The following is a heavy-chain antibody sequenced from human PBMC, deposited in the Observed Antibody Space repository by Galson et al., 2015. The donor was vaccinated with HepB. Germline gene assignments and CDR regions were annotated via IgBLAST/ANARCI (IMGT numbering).Heavy chain of an antibody. V-gene: IGHV3-7*01. CDR2: IKQDGSEK. J-gene: IGHJ4*02. Sequence: SLRLSCAASGFTFTNFWMSWVRQAPGKGLEWVANIKQDGSEKNYVDSVKGRFTNSRDNAKSFLYLQMNSLRAEDTAVYYCAIELTVTTDYWGQGTLVTVSS. D-gene: IGHD4-17*01. CDR3: AIELTVTTDY. CDR1: GFTFTNFW.